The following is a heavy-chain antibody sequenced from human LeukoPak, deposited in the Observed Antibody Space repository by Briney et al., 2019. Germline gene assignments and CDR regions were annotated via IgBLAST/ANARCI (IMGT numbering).Heavy chain of an antibody. CDR1: GYSISSGYY. J-gene: IGHJ5*02. CDR3: ARHVTGERSTSCCNWFDP. D-gene: IGHD2-2*01. Sequence: SETLSLTCAVSGYSISSGYYWGWIRQPPGKGLEWIGSIYHSGSTYYNPSLKSRVTISVDTSKNQFSLKLSSVTAADTAVYYCARHVTGERSTSCCNWFDPWGQGTLVTVSS. CDR2: IYHSGST. V-gene: IGHV4-38-2*01.